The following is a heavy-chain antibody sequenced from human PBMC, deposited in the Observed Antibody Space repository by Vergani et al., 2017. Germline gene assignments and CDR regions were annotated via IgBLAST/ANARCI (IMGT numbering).Heavy chain of an antibody. V-gene: IGHV3-21*01. CDR3: AGDWGPYGSVTHHR. D-gene: IGHD3-10*01. Sequence: EVQLVESGGGLVKPGGSLRLSCAASGFTFSSYSMNWVRQAPGKGLEWVSSISSSSSYIYYADSVKGRFTISRDNAKNSLYLQMNSLRAEDTAVYYWAGDWGPYGSVTHHRWGQGTLVTVSS. CDR2: ISSSSSYI. J-gene: IGHJ4*02. CDR1: GFTFSSYS.